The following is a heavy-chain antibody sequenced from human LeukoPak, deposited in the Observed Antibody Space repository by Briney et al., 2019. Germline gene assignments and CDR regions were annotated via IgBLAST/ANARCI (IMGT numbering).Heavy chain of an antibody. D-gene: IGHD6-13*01. Sequence: GGSLRHSCAASGFTFSDYYMSWIRQAPGKGLEWVSYISSSGSTIYYADSVKGRFTISRDNAKNSLYLQMNSLRAEDTAVYYCARGTSSSSRESDYWGQGTLVTVSS. CDR1: GFTFSDYY. CDR2: ISSSGSTI. V-gene: IGHV3-11*01. CDR3: ARGTSSSSRESDY. J-gene: IGHJ4*02.